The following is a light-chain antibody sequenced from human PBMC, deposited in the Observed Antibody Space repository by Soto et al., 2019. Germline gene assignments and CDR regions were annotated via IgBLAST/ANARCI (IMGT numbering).Light chain of an antibody. CDR2: AAS. V-gene: IGKV1-8*01. CDR1: QDIGTY. Sequence: AIRMTQSPSSLSASTGDRVTIPCRASQDIGTYLAWYQQKPGKAPKLLIYAASSLPSGVPSRFSGSGSGTDFTLTISWLQSEDFATYYCQHYYNYPRTFGQGTKVDIK. CDR3: QHYYNYPRT. J-gene: IGKJ1*01.